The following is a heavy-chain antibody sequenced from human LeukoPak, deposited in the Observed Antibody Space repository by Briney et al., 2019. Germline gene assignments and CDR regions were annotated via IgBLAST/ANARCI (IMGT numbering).Heavy chain of an antibody. V-gene: IGHV1-46*01. Sequence: ASVKVSCKASGYTFTGYYMHWVRQAPGQGLEWMGIINPSGGSTSYAQKFQGRVTMTRGMSTSTVYMELSSLRSEDTAVYYCAVGYSSSWGFDPWGQGTLVTVSS. D-gene: IGHD6-13*01. CDR2: INPSGGST. CDR3: AVGYSSSWGFDP. J-gene: IGHJ5*02. CDR1: GYTFTGYY.